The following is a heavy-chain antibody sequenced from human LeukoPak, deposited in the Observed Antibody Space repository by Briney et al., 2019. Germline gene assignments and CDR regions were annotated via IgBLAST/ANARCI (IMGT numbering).Heavy chain of an antibody. V-gene: IGHV4-4*09. D-gene: IGHD6-6*01. CDR2: IYTSGGT. CDR1: GDSISSYY. J-gene: IGHJ4*02. CDR3: ARLTRLSTSPDRYYLDY. Sequence: SETLSLTCTVSGDSISSYYWSWIRQPPGKGLELIGYIYTSGGTNYIPSLKGRVTISIDTSKNQFSLKLSSVTAADSAVYYCARLTRLSTSPDRYYLDYWGQGTLVTASS.